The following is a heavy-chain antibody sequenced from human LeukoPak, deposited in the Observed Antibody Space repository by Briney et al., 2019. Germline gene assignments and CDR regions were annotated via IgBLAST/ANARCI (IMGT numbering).Heavy chain of an antibody. CDR1: GYTFTSYG. CDR2: ISAYNGNT. Sequence: GASVKVSCKASGYTFTSYGISWVRQAPGQGLEWMGWISAYNGNTNYAQKLQGRVTMTTDTSTSTAYMELRSLRSDDTAVYYCARDSGGNHRGYYFDYWGQGTLVTVSS. J-gene: IGHJ4*02. CDR3: ARDSGGNHRGYYFDY. V-gene: IGHV1-18*01. D-gene: IGHD4-23*01.